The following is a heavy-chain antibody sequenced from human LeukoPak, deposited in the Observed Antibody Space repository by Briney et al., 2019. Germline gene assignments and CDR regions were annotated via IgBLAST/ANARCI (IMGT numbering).Heavy chain of an antibody. D-gene: IGHD2-21*02. J-gene: IGHJ4*01. CDR1: GFTFSTYV. Sequence: PGGSLRLSCAASGFTFSTYVMIWVRQAPGKGLVWVSRINTHGSVATYADSVKGRFNISRDNAKNTLYLQMNSLRVEDTAVYYCVRDDSYRLEWGHGTLVTVSS. CDR2: INTHGSVA. V-gene: IGHV3-74*01. CDR3: VRDDSYRLE.